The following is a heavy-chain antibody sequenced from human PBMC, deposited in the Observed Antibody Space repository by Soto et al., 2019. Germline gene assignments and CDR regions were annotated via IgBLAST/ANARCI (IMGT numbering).Heavy chain of an antibody. V-gene: IGHV3-30*03. D-gene: IGHD5-12*01. CDR2: ISYDGNEK. CDR3: ARDYGRWLQLIPYYYYGMDV. CDR1: GFTISNSY. J-gene: IGHJ6*02. Sequence: GGSLRLSCAASGFTISNSYMHWVRQAPGKGREWVAAISYDGNEKYYADSLQGRFTISRDNSKNALYLQMNSLRAEDTAVYYCARDYGRWLQLIPYYYYGMDVWGQGTTVTVSS.